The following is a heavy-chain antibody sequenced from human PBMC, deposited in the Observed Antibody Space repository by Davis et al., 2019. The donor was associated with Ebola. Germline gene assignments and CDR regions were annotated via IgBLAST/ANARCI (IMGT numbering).Heavy chain of an antibody. J-gene: IGHJ5*02. CDR3: ARAVGRGAWFDP. D-gene: IGHD3-10*01. Sequence: SETLSLTFPAHGWSFIVYYWRWIPHPSGKGLEWIWEINHIGSTNYNPSLKSRVTISVDTSKNQFSLKLSSVTAADTAVYYCARAVGRGAWFDPWGQGTLVTVSS. V-gene: IGHV4-34*01. CDR2: INHIGST. CDR1: GWSFIVYY.